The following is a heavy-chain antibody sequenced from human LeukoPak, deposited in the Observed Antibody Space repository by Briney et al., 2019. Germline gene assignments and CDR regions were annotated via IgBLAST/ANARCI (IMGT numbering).Heavy chain of an antibody. Sequence: ASVKVSCKASEYTFTAYYMHWVRQAPGQGLEWMGWINPNSGGTNYAQKFQGRVTMTRDTSICTAYMELSRLRSDDTAVYYCARFDHGSSAFDIWGQGTMVTVSS. CDR3: ARFDHGSSAFDI. J-gene: IGHJ3*02. CDR1: EYTFTAYY. CDR2: INPNSGGT. V-gene: IGHV1-2*02. D-gene: IGHD6-6*01.